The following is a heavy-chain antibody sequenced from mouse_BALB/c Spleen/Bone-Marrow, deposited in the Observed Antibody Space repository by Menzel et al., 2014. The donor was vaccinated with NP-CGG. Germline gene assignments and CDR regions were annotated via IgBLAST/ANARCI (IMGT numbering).Heavy chain of an antibody. J-gene: IGHJ2*01. D-gene: IGHD1-1*01. Sequence: EVKLMESGGGLVQPGGSLKLSCAASGFTSSSYGMSWVRQTPDKRLELVATINSNGGSTYYPDSVKGRFTISRDNAKNTLYLQMSSLKSEDTAMYYCARDYYGSSDYWGQGTTFTVSS. CDR3: ARDYYGSSDY. CDR1: GFTSSSYG. CDR2: INSNGGST. V-gene: IGHV5-6-3*01.